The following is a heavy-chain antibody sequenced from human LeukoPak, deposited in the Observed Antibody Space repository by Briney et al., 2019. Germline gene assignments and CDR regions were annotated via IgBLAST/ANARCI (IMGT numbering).Heavy chain of an antibody. CDR3: ARVYYSSSYDYWYFDL. Sequence: SETLSLTCSVSGYSISSGYYWGWIRQPPGKWLEWIGTIHHSGSTYYNPSLKSRVTISVDTSKNQFSLKLSSVTAADTAVYYCARVYYSSSYDYWYFDLWGRGTLVTVSS. CDR1: GYSISSGYY. D-gene: IGHD6-13*01. CDR2: IHHSGST. J-gene: IGHJ2*01. V-gene: IGHV4-38-2*02.